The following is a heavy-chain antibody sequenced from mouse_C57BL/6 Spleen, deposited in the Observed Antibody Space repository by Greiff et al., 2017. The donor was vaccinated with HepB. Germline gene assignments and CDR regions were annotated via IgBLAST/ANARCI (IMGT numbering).Heavy chain of an antibody. D-gene: IGHD2-1*01. CDR2: ISYSGST. J-gene: IGHJ3*01. Sequence: EVQLQESGPGMVKPSQSLSLTCTVTGYSITSGYDWHWIRHFPGNKLEWMGYISYSGSTNYNPSLKSRISITHDTSKNHFFLKLNSVTTEDTATYYCAGQCYGNYEFAYWGQGTLVTVSA. V-gene: IGHV3-1*01. CDR1: GYSITSGYD. CDR3: AGQCYGNYEFAY.